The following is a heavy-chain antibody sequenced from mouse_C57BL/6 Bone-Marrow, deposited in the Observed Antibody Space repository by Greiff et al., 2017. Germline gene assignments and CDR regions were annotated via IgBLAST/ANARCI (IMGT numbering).Heavy chain of an antibody. CDR1: GYTFTSYW. V-gene: IGHV1-55*01. J-gene: IGHJ2*01. D-gene: IGHD4-1*01. Sequence: QVQLQQPGAELVKPGASVKMSCTASGYTFTSYWITWVQQRPGQGLEWVGDISPSSGRTNYNEKFKSKAILTVDTSSNTAYLQLSSLTSEDSAVFYCARSGPLGRSFDYWGQGNTLTVSS. CDR2: ISPSSGRT. CDR3: ARSGPLGRSFDY.